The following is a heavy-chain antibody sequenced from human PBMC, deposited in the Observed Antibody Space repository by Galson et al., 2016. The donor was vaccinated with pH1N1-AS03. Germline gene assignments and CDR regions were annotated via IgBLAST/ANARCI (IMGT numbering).Heavy chain of an antibody. J-gene: IGHJ3*01. CDR2: VSSDGSRT. V-gene: IGHV3-74*03. D-gene: IGHD3-22*01. Sequence: SLRLSCAASAFSFSRHWMHWVRQAPGKGLVWVSRVSSDGSRTTYTDSVQGRFSISRDNAPNMLYLELNSLRDEDTALYFCAREGRVSESDGYYRPLDLWGQGAMVVVS. CDR3: AREGRVSESDGYYRPLDL. CDR1: AFSFSRHW.